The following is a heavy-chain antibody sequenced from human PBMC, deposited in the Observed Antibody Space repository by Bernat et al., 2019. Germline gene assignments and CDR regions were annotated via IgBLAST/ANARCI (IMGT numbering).Heavy chain of an antibody. CDR3: ARMKPLGRTVDYFQY. Sequence: QVQLQESGPGLVKPSETLSLSCVVSGFSITSGYSWGWVRQPPGKGLEWIASFYLSESTYYNAALKSRVTISVDQSKNLFSLKMDSVTAADTAIYYGARMKPLGRTVDYFQYWGQGTLVTVSS. D-gene: IGHD4-11*01. CDR1: GFSITSGYS. J-gene: IGHJ4*02. CDR2: FYLSEST. V-gene: IGHV4-38-2*01.